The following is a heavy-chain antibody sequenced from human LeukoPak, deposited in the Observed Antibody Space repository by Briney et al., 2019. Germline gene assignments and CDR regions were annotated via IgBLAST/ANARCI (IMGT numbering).Heavy chain of an antibody. CDR3: ARVGGH. CDR2: IYSGGST. D-gene: IGHD3-10*01. Sequence: GGSLRLSCAASGFTFNSYAMSWVRQAPGKGLESVSVIYSGGSTYYADSVRGRFIISRDNSKNTLYLQMNSLRVEDTAVYYCARVGGHWGQGTLVTVSS. V-gene: IGHV3-53*01. CDR1: GFTFNSYA. J-gene: IGHJ4*02.